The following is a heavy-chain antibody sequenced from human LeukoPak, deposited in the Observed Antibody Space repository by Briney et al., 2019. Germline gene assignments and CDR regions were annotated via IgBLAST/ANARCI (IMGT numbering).Heavy chain of an antibody. D-gene: IGHD3-3*01. CDR1: GYTFTSYG. J-gene: IGHJ4*02. CDR2: ISAYNGNT. Sequence: ASVKVSCKASGYTFTSYGISWVRQAPGQGLEWMGWISAYNGNTNYAQKLQGRVTMTTDTSTSTAYMELRSLRSDDTAVYYCAREGPDYDFWSGLTSLDYWGQGTLVTVSS. CDR3: AREGPDYDFWSGLTSLDY. V-gene: IGHV1-18*01.